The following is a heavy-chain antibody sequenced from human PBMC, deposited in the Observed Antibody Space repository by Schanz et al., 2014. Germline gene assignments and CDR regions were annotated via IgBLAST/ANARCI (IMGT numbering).Heavy chain of an antibody. J-gene: IGHJ3*02. CDR3: ATDYSGGGCHI. CDR1: GFTFDDYA. CDR2: VSHDGFTK. V-gene: IGHV3-30*04. D-gene: IGHD6-19*01. Sequence: AQVVESGGGLVKPGGSLRLSCAASGFTFDDYAMHWVRQAPGKGLEWVSIVSHDGFTKHYADSVRGRFTLSRDNSKNTVYLQMNSLRAEDTALYFCATDYSGGGCHIWGQGTMVTVSS.